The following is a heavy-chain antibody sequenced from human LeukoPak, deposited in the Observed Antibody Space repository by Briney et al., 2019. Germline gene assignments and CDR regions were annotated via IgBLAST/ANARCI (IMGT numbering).Heavy chain of an antibody. V-gene: IGHV4-34*01. Sequence: SETLSLTCAVYGGSFSGYYWSWIRQPPGKGLEWIGEINHSGSTNYNPSLKSRVTIPVDTSKNQFSLKLSSVTAADTAVYYCARAYQPLLYPVRVWFDPWGQGTLVTVSS. CDR1: GGSFSGYY. CDR3: ARAYQPLLYPVRVWFDP. J-gene: IGHJ5*02. CDR2: INHSGST. D-gene: IGHD2-2*02.